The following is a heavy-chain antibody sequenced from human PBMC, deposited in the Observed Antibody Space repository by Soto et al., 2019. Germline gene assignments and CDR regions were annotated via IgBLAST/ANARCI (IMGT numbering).Heavy chain of an antibody. V-gene: IGHV4-59*08. J-gene: IGHJ3*02. D-gene: IGHD5-18*01. Sequence: SETLSLTCTVSGGSISSYYWSWIRQPPGKGLEWIGYIYYSGSTNYNPSLKSRVTISVDTSKNQFSLKLSSVTAADTAVYYCAIHRDTAMVNQGDAFDIWGQGTMVTVSS. CDR2: IYYSGST. CDR1: GGSISSYY. CDR3: AIHRDTAMVNQGDAFDI.